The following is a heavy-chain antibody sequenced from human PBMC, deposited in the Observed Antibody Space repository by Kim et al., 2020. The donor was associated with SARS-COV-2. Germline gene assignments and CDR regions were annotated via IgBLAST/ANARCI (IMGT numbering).Heavy chain of an antibody. D-gene: IGHD3-16*01. CDR2: ISISSSYI. Sequence: GGSLRLSCAASGFTFSSYSMNWVRQAPGKGLEWGSSISISSSYIYYADSVKGRFTISRDNAKNSLYLQMNSLRAEYTTVYYCERGYYDYVWAFDYWGQGTLVTVSS. CDR1: GFTFSSYS. CDR3: ERGYYDYVWAFDY. V-gene: IGHV3-21*01. J-gene: IGHJ4*02.